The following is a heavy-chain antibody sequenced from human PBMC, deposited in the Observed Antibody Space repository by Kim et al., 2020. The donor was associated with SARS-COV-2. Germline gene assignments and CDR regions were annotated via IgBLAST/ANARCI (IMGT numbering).Heavy chain of an antibody. J-gene: IGHJ6*02. D-gene: IGHD3-10*01. V-gene: IGHV4-61*01. Sequence: SETLSLTCTVSGGSVSSGSYYWSWIRQPPGKGLEWIGYIYYSGSTNYNPSLKSRVTISVDTSKNQFSLKLSSVTAADTAVYYCARVGHYGSGSYYGMDVWGQGTTVTVSS. CDR2: IYYSGST. CDR1: GGSVSSGSYY. CDR3: ARVGHYGSGSYYGMDV.